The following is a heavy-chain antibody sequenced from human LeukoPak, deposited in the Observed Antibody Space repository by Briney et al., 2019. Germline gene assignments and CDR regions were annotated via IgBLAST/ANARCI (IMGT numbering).Heavy chain of an antibody. J-gene: IGHJ4*02. V-gene: IGHV1-2*02. CDR1: GYTFTGYY. CDR2: INPNSGGT. Sequence: GASVKVSCKASGYTFTGYYMHWVRQAPGQGLEWMGWINPNSGGTNYAQKFRGRVTMTRDTSISTAYMELSRLRSDDTAVYYCARSSIAARRSPGYWGQGTLVTVSP. CDR3: ARSSIAARRSPGY. D-gene: IGHD6-6*01.